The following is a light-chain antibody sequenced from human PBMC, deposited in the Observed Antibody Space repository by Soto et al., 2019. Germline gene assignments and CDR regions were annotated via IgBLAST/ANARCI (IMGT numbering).Light chain of an antibody. CDR2: DAS. CDR3: QQYDNLIT. CDR1: QDISSY. Sequence: IHMTKSVACLFASXWGGVTTTCHASQDISSYLNWYQQKPGKAPKLLIYDASNLETGVPSRFSGSGSGTDFTFTISSLQPEDIATYYCQQYDNLITFGQGTRLEIK. V-gene: IGKV1-33*01. J-gene: IGKJ5*01.